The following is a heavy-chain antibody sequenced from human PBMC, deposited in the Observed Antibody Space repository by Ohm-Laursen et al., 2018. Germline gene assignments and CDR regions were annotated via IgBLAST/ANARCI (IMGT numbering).Heavy chain of an antibody. CDR3: ARAAGSSGWYYFDY. CDR1: GGSISSYY. V-gene: IGHV4-4*07. J-gene: IGHJ4*02. D-gene: IGHD6-19*01. CDR2: IYTSGST. Sequence: SETLSLTWPVSGGSISSYYWSWIRQPAGKGLEWIGRIYTSGSTNYNPSLKSRVTMSVDTSKNQFSLKLSSVTAADTAVYYCARAAGSSGWYYFDYWGQGTLVTVSS.